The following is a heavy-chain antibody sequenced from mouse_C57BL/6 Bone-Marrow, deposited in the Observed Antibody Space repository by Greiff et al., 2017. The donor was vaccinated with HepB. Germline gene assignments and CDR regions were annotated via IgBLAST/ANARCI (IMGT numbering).Heavy chain of an antibody. Sequence: EVQRVESGPGLVKPSQSLSLTCSVTGYSITSGYYWNWIRQFPGNKLEWMGYISYDGSNNYNPSLKNRISITRDTSKNQFFLKLNSVTTEDTATYYCAREDYGYLDYWGQGTSVTVSS. J-gene: IGHJ4*01. CDR2: ISYDGSN. CDR3: AREDYGYLDY. CDR1: GYSITSGYY. V-gene: IGHV3-6*01. D-gene: IGHD2-2*01.